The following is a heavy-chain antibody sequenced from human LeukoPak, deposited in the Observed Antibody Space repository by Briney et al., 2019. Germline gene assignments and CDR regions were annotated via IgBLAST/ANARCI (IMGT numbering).Heavy chain of an antibody. CDR2: IYYVGNT. V-gene: IGHV4-59*08. J-gene: IGHJ3*02. CDR3: ARSKSYGDPYAFDI. Sequence: PSETLSLTCTVSTGAITNYYWNWLRQLPGGGLEWIGFIYYVGNTNYNPSLKSRVTISVDTSKNQFSLKLSSVTAADTAVYYCARSKSYGDPYAFDIWGQGTMVTVSS. CDR1: TGAITNYY. D-gene: IGHD4-17*01.